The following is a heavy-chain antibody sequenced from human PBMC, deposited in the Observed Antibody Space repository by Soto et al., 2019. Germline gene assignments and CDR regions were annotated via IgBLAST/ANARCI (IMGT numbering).Heavy chain of an antibody. CDR1: GFTFSSYW. CDR2: IRKDGSEK. J-gene: IGHJ5*02. D-gene: IGHD6-19*01. V-gene: IGHV3-7*03. Sequence: PXGSLRLSFAASGFTFSSYWMSWVRQSPGKGLEWVAKIRKDGSEKYYVDSVKGRFTISRDNANNSLFLQVDSLRVEDTAVYYCAREGSDTGYSSGWFDGWGQGTLVTVSS. CDR3: AREGSDTGYSSGWFDG.